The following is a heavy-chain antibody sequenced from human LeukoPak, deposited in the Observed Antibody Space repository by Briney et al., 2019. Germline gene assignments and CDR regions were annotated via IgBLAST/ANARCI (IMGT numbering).Heavy chain of an antibody. CDR1: GYSFTSSC. CDR3: ARGLYCSGGSCRFDY. J-gene: IGHJ4*02. CDR2: IYPGDSDI. Sequence: GAVMKICYEGSGYSFTSSCIGWVRPMPRKGVGMVGIIYPGDSDIKYSPSFQGQVTISADKSITTAYLQWSSLKASDTAIYYCARGLYCSGGSCRFDYWGQGTLVTVSS. V-gene: IGHV5-51*01. D-gene: IGHD2-15*01.